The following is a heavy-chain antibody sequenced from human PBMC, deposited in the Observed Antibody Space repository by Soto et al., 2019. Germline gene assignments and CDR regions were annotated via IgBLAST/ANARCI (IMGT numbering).Heavy chain of an antibody. CDR1: GGSISSSSFY. V-gene: IGHV4-39*01. CDR3: ARPRPNFGAVDS. D-gene: IGHD3-10*01. CDR2: IVDSETGDYRDTGTT. J-gene: IGHJ4*02. Sequence: PSETLSLTSTVSGGSISSSSFYWGWIRQAPGKGLEWIGAIVDSETGDYRDTGTTFTNPSLKSRVTISLVTSRNDFSLKLSSVTAADTAVYYCARPRPNFGAVDSWVQGALVTVSS.